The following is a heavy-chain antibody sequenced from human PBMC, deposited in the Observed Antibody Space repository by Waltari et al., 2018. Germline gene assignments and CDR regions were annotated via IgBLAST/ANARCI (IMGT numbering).Heavy chain of an antibody. CDR2: ISSSSSTI. J-gene: IGHJ4*02. CDR1: GFTFSSYS. Sequence: EVQLVESGGGLVQPGGSLRLSCAASGFTFSSYSMNWVRQAPGKGLEWVSYISSSSSTIYYADSVKGRFTISRDNAKNSLYLQMNSLRAEDTAVYYCARDSTTGTATGDYWGQGTLVTVSS. D-gene: IGHD1-1*01. V-gene: IGHV3-48*04. CDR3: ARDSTTGTATGDY.